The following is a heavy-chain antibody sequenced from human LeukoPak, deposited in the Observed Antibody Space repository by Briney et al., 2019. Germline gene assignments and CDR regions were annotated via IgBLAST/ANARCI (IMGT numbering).Heavy chain of an antibody. D-gene: IGHD3-16*01. CDR2: ISGSGGST. Sequence: GGSLRLSCAASGFTFSSYAMSWVRQAPGKGLEWVSAISGSGGSTYYADSVKGRFTISRENSKNTLYLQMNSLRAEDTAVYYCAKDKGRLGELDYWGQGTLVTVSS. CDR1: GFTFSSYA. CDR3: AKDKGRLGELDY. J-gene: IGHJ4*02. V-gene: IGHV3-23*01.